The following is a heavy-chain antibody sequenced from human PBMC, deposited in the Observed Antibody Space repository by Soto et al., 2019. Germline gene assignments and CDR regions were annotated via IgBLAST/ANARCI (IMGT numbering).Heavy chain of an antibody. CDR2: INHSGST. Sequence: SETLCLTCAVYGGSFSGYYWSWIRQPPGKGLEWIGEINHSGSTNYNPSLKSRVTISVDTSKNQFSLKLSSVTAADTAVYYCARRGYYYDSSGYSRIFDYWGQGTLVTVSS. D-gene: IGHD3-22*01. CDR1: GGSFSGYY. J-gene: IGHJ4*02. V-gene: IGHV4-34*01. CDR3: ARRGYYYDSSGYSRIFDY.